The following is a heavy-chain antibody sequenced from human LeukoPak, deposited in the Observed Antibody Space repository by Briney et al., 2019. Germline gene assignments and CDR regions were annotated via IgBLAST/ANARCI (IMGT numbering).Heavy chain of an antibody. V-gene: IGHV3-23*01. Sequence: GGSLRLSCAASGFTFSSYAMSWVRQAPGKGLEWVSAISGSGGSTYYADSVKGRFTISRDNSKNTLYLQMNSLRAEDTAVYYCAKDKFDYGGPHDAFDIWGQGTMVTVSS. D-gene: IGHD4-23*01. CDR1: GFTFSSYA. J-gene: IGHJ3*02. CDR3: AKDKFDYGGPHDAFDI. CDR2: ISGSGGST.